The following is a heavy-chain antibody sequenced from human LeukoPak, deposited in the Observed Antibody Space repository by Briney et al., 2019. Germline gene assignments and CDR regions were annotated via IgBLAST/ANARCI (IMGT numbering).Heavy chain of an antibody. CDR3: ARDIAAADEGSDGDYYYYMDV. Sequence: EASVKVSCKASGGTFSSYAISWVRQAPGQGLEWMGGIIPIFGTANYAQKFQGRVTITADESTSTAYMELSSLRSEDTAVYYCARDIAAADEGSDGDYYYYMDVWGKGTTVTVSS. CDR2: IIPIFGTA. D-gene: IGHD6-13*01. J-gene: IGHJ6*03. V-gene: IGHV1-69*13. CDR1: GGTFSSYA.